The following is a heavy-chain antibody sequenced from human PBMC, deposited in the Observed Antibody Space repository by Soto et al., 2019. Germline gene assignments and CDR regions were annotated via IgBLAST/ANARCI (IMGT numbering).Heavy chain of an antibody. CDR1: GGTFSSYA. J-gene: IGHJ4*02. CDR3: ARGGPRVGANTFYLWN. V-gene: IGHV1-69*01. D-gene: IGHD1-26*01. Sequence: QVQLVQSGAEVKKPGSSVKVSCKASGGTFSSYAISWVRQAPGQGLEWMGGFIPIIGTTNYAQKCQGRVTISADESTSTGYVGMRSLRSRDKGVYYCARGGPRVGANTFYLWNWCQGTLVTVSS. CDR2: FIPIIGTT.